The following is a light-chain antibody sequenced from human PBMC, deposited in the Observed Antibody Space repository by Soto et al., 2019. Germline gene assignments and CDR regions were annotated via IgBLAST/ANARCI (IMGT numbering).Light chain of an antibody. CDR1: QSVSSN. V-gene: IGKV3-15*01. CDR2: GAS. J-gene: IGKJ2*01. CDR3: QQYNNWTDT. Sequence: EIVMTQSPATLSVSPGERATLSCRASQSVSSNLAWYQQKPGQDPRLLIYGASTRATGIPARFSGSGSGTEFTLTISSLQSEDFADYYCQQYNNWTDTFGQGTKLEIK.